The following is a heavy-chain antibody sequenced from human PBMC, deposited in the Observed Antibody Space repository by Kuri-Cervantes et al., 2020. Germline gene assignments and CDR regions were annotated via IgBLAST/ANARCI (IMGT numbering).Heavy chain of an antibody. D-gene: IGHD2-2*01. CDR2: FIPIFGTA. Sequence: SVKVSCKASGGTFSSYAISWVRQAPGQGLEWMGGFIPIFGTANYAQKFQGRVTMTRNTSISTAYMELSSMRSDDTAVYYCARCVAVPAALGRYYYYYYMDVWGKGSTVTVSS. J-gene: IGHJ6*03. CDR3: ARCVAVPAALGRYYYYYYMDV. CDR1: GGTFSSYA. V-gene: IGHV1-69*05.